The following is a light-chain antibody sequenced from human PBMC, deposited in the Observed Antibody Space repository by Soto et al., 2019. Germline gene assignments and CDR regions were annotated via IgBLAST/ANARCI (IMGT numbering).Light chain of an antibody. Sequence: QSVLTQPPSASGSPGQSVTISCTGTKNDIGGYDFVSWYQHHPGKAPRLIIYEVVQRPSGVPDRFSGSKSGNTASLTVSGLQAADEADYFCTSYAGSNTYVFGSGTKLTVL. J-gene: IGLJ1*01. CDR3: TSYAGSNTYV. V-gene: IGLV2-8*01. CDR2: EVV. CDR1: KNDIGGYDF.